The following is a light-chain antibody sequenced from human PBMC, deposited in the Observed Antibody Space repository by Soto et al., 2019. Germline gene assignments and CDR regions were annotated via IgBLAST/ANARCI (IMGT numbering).Light chain of an antibody. CDR2: AAS. CDR3: QQSYNTPRA. J-gene: IGKJ2*01. CDR1: QSVANY. V-gene: IGKV1-39*01. Sequence: DIQMTQSPSSLSASVGDRVTITCRASQSVANYLNWYQQKPGKAPKLLIYAASSLQSGVPSRFSGSGSGTDFTLTISSLQPEDSATYYCQQSYNTPRAFGQGTQLEIK.